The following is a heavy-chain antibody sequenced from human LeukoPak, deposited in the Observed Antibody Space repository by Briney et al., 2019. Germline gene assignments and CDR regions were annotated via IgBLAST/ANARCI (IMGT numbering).Heavy chain of an antibody. J-gene: IGHJ2*01. CDR3: AKDPGQWLVDWYFDL. V-gene: IGHV3-9*01. CDR2: ISWNSGSI. Sequence: GGSLRLSCAASGFTFDDYAMHWVRQAPGKGLEWVSGISWNSGSIGYADSVKGRFTISRDNAKNSLYLQMNSLRAEDTALYYCAKDPGQWLVDWYFDLWGRGTLVTVSS. CDR1: GFTFDDYA. D-gene: IGHD6-19*01.